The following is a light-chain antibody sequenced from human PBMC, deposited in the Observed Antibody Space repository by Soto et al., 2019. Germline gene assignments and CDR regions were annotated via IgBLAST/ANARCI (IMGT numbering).Light chain of an antibody. V-gene: IGLV2-14*03. Sequence: QSALTQPASVSGSPGQSITISCTGTSSDVGRYNYVSWYQQYPGKAPKLMIYDVSNRPSGVFTRFSCSKSGTTASLTISGLQDEDEADDDCSSYTTGTTLVFGGGTKLTVL. CDR2: DVS. CDR3: SSYTTGTTLV. CDR1: SSDVGRYNY. J-gene: IGLJ3*02.